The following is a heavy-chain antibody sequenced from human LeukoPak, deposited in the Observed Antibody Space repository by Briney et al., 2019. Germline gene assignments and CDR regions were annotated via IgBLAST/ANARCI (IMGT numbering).Heavy chain of an antibody. V-gene: IGHV3-30*18. Sequence: GGSLRLSCAASGFTFSTYGMHWVRQAPGKGLEWVAVISYDGSNKYYADSVKGRFTISRDNSKNTLYLQMNTLRAEDTAVYYCAKDLSVGESRLFDSVDYWGQGTLVTVSS. J-gene: IGHJ4*02. CDR2: ISYDGSNK. CDR1: GFTFSTYG. CDR3: AKDLSVGESRLFDSVDY. D-gene: IGHD3-9*01.